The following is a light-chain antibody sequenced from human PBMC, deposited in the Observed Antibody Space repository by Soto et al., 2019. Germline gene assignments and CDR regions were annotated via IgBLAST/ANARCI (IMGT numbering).Light chain of an antibody. CDR2: EVS. Sequence: QSVLTQPASVSGSPGQSITISCTGTSSDVGGYNYVSWYQQHPGKAPKLMIYEVSNRPSGVSNRFSGSKSGNTASLTISGLQAEDEADYYCSSYTSSSTGVVFGGGTKRTVL. J-gene: IGLJ2*01. CDR1: SSDVGGYNY. V-gene: IGLV2-14*01. CDR3: SSYTSSSTGVV.